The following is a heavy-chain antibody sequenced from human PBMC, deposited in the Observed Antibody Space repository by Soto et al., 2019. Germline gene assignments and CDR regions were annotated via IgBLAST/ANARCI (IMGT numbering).Heavy chain of an antibody. CDR3: ARDKGLCGEVVCGVDSFDI. V-gene: IGHV1-2*02. D-gene: IGHD3-10*02. J-gene: IGHJ3*02. CDR1: GYTFTGYY. CDR2: INPNSGGT. Sequence: QVQLVQSGAEVKKPGASVKVSCKDSGYTFTGYYMHWVRQAPGQGLEWMGWINPNSGGTNYAQKFQGGVTMTRDTYISTAYRELSRLRSADTAVYDCARDKGLCGEVVCGVDSFDIWGHGRMVTVSS.